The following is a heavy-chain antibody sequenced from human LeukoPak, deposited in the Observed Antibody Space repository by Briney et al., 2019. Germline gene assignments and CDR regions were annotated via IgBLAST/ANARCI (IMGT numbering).Heavy chain of an antibody. J-gene: IGHJ4*02. CDR1: GGSFSGYY. D-gene: IGHD2-15*01. Sequence: PSETLSLTCAVYGGSFSGYYWSWIRQPPGKGLEWIGEINYSGSTNYNPSLKSRVTISVDTSKNQFSLKLTSVTAADTAIYYCARVVASTSIDSWGQGTLVTVSS. CDR2: INYSGST. CDR3: ARVVASTSIDS. V-gene: IGHV4-34*01.